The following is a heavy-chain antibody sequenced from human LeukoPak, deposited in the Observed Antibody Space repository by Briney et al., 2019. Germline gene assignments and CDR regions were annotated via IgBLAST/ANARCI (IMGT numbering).Heavy chain of an antibody. CDR2: IYPGDSDT. CDR3: ARLVRAYFDY. V-gene: IGHV5-51*01. J-gene: IGHJ4*02. D-gene: IGHD1-26*01. CDR1: GYSFTSYW. Sequence: GESLKISCKCSGYSFTSYWIGWVRQMPGEGLEWMGIIYPGDSDTRYSPFFQGQVTILANKSNSPAYLLWSSLDASAAGLYLYARLVRAYFDYWGQGVLVTVSS.